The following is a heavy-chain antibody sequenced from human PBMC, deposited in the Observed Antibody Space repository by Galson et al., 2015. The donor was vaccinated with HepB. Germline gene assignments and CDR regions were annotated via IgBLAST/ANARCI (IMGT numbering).Heavy chain of an antibody. CDR3: GKAVDYSSSSGRGSFDI. V-gene: IGHV3-23*01. CDR1: GFTFSSYA. D-gene: IGHD6-6*01. J-gene: IGHJ3*02. CDR2: ISGSGGST. Sequence: SLRLSCAASGFTFSSYAVTWVRQAPGKGLEWVSAISGSGGSTYYADSVKGRFTTSRDNSKKTLYLQMASLRAEDAAVYYCGKAVDYSSSSGRGSFDIWGQGTMVIVSS.